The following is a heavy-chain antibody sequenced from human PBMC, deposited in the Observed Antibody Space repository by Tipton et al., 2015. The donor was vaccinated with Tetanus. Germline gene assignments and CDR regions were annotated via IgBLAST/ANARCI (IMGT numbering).Heavy chain of an antibody. CDR3: ASLSSVAGTPFDY. CDR1: GGSISSYY. D-gene: IGHD6-19*01. Sequence: TLSLTCTVSGGSISSYYWSWIRQPPGKGLEWIGYIYYSGSTNYNPSLKSRVTISVDTSKNQFSLKLSSVTAADTAVYYCASLSSVAGTPFDYWGQGTLVTVSS. CDR2: IYYSGST. V-gene: IGHV4-59*01. J-gene: IGHJ4*02.